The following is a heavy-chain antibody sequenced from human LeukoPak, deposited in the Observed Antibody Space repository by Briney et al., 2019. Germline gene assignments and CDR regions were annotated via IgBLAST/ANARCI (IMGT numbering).Heavy chain of an antibody. Sequence: SVKVSCKASEGTFSSYTISWVRQAPGQGLEWMGRIIPILGIANYAQKFQGRVTITADKSTSTAYMELSSLRSEDTAVYYCARVRRGDDSSGPWGQGTLVTVSS. CDR2: IIPILGIA. CDR1: EGTFSSYT. V-gene: IGHV1-69*02. D-gene: IGHD3-22*01. CDR3: ARVRRGDDSSGP. J-gene: IGHJ5*02.